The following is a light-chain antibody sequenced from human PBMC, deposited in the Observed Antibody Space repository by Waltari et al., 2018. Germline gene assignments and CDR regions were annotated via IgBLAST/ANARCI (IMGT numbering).Light chain of an antibody. CDR3: QQYSTYPYT. CDR2: RAS. J-gene: IGKJ2*01. Sequence: DIQMTQSPSTLPASVGDRVTITCRASQTIISWLAWYQQRPGKAPKMLIYRASTLERGVPSRFSGSGSGTEFTLTIISLQPDDFATYYCQQYSTYPYTFGQGTKLEIK. V-gene: IGKV1-5*03. CDR1: QTIISW.